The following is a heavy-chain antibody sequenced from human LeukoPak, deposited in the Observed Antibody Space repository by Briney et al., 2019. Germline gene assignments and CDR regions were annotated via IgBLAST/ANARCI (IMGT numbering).Heavy chain of an antibody. CDR3: AKDLSIFGVVISRYYFDY. D-gene: IGHD3-3*01. V-gene: IGHV3-23*01. Sequence: GGSLRLSCAASGFTFSSYAMSWVRQAPGKGLEWVSAISGSGGSTYYADFVKGRFTISRDNSKNTLYLQMNSLRAEDTAVYYCAKDLSIFGVVISRYYFDYWGQGTLVTVSS. CDR1: GFTFSSYA. J-gene: IGHJ4*02. CDR2: ISGSGGST.